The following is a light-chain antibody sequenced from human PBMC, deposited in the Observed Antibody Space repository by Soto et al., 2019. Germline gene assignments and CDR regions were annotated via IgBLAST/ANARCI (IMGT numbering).Light chain of an antibody. CDR1: SSDVGSYNR. CDR2: EVS. CDR3: NSYTGSSTYV. J-gene: IGLJ1*01. V-gene: IGLV2-18*02. Sequence: QSALTQPPSVSGSPGQSVTISCTGTSSDVGSYNRVSWYQQPPGTAPKLMIYEVSNRPSRVPDRFSGSKSGNTASLTISGLQPEDEADYYCNSYTGSSTYVFGTGTKVTVL.